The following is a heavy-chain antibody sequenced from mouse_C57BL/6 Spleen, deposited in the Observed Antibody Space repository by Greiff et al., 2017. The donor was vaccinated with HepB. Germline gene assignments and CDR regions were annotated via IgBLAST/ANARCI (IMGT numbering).Heavy chain of an antibody. J-gene: IGHJ4*01. V-gene: IGHV1-15*01. CDR3: TRAPTAVVDYAMDY. CDR1: GYTFTDYE. CDR2: IDPETGGT. D-gene: IGHD1-1*01. Sequence: VNVVESGAELVRPGASVTLSCKASGYTFTDYEMHWVKQTPVHGLEWIGAIDPETGGTAYNQKFKGKAILTADKSSSTAYMELRSLTSEDSAVYYCTRAPTAVVDYAMDYWGQGTSVTVSS.